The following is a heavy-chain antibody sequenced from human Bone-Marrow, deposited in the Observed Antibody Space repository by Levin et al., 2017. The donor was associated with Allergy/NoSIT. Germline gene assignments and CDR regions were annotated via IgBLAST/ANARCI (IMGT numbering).Heavy chain of an antibody. D-gene: IGHD3-22*01. CDR3: ARGPRGGYYLDYYYGMDV. V-gene: IGHV4-34*01. CDR1: GGSFSGYY. J-gene: IGHJ6*02. Sequence: PSQTLSLTCAVYGGSFSGYYWSWIRQPPGKGLEWIGEINHSGSTNYNPSLKSRVTISVDTSKNQFSLKLSSVTAADTAVYYCARGPRGGYYLDYYYGMDVWGQGTTVTVSS. CDR2: INHSGST.